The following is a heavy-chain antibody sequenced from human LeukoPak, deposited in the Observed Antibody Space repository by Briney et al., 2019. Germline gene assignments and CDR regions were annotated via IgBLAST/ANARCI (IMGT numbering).Heavy chain of an antibody. V-gene: IGHV3-7*01. D-gene: IGHD1-26*01. J-gene: IGHJ4*02. CDR3: ARVPSWTYYGGGDY. Sequence: GGSLRLSCAASGFTFSSYWMSWVRQAPGKGLEWVANINQDGSEKYYVDSVKGRFTISRDNAKNSLYLQMNSLRAEDTAVYYCARVPSWTYYGGGDYWGQGTLVTVSS. CDR2: INQDGSEK. CDR1: GFTFSSYW.